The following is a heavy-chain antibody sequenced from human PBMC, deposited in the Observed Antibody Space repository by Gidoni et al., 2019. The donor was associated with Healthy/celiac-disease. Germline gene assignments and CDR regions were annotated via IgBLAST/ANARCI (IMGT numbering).Heavy chain of an antibody. J-gene: IGHJ4*02. D-gene: IGHD1-26*01. CDR3: AKNWGAAGPFDY. V-gene: IGHV3-23*01. CDR1: GFTFSSYA. CDR2: ISGSGGST. Sequence: EVQLLESGGGLVQPGGSLRLSCAASGFTFSSYAMSWVRQAPGKGLEWVSAISGSGGSTYDADSVKGRFTIARDNSKNTLYLQMNSLRAEDTAVYYCAKNWGAAGPFDYGGQGTLVTVSS.